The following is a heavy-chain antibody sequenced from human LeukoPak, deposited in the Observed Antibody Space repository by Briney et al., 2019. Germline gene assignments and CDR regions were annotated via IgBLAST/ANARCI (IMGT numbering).Heavy chain of an antibody. J-gene: IGHJ4*02. CDR2: ISYDGSNK. Sequence: GGSLRLSCAASGFTFNNYAMHWVRQAPGKGLEWVAVISYDGSNKYYADSVKGRFTISRDNSKNTLYLQMNSLRAEDTAVYYCARDSGYDNGVDSWGQGTLVTVSS. CDR1: GFTFNNYA. CDR3: ARDSGYDNGVDS. V-gene: IGHV3-30-3*01. D-gene: IGHD5-12*01.